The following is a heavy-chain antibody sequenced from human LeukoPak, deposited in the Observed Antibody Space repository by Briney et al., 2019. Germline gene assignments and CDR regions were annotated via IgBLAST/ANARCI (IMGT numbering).Heavy chain of an antibody. D-gene: IGHD3-22*01. J-gene: IGHJ4*02. CDR1: GGSISSYY. CDR3: ARDPFSGSGYFETPDC. Sequence: SETLSLTCTVSGGSISSYYWSWIRQPAGKGLEWIGRIYTSGSTNYNPSLKSRVTISVDTSKNQFSLKLSSVTAADTAVYYCARDPFSGSGYFETPDCWGQGTLVTVSS. CDR2: IYTSGST. V-gene: IGHV4-4*07.